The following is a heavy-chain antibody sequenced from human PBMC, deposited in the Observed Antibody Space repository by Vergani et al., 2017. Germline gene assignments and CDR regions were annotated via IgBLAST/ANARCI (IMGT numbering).Heavy chain of an antibody. CDR3: AKASAGYCGGDCYYDY. CDR1: GFTLSSHA. D-gene: IGHD2-21*01. V-gene: IGHV3-30*02. Sequence: QVQLEESGGGVVQPGRSLRLSCAGSGFTLSSHAMHWVRQAPGKGLEWVAFIWYDGSKEYYADSVKGRFTISRDNSKNTLYLQMNSLRAEDTAVYYCAKASAGYCGGDCYYDYWGQGTLVTVSS. J-gene: IGHJ4*02. CDR2: IWYDGSKE.